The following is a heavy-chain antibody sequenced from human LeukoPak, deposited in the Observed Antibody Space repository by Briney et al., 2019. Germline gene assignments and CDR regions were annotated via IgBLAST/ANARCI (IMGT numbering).Heavy chain of an antibody. J-gene: IGHJ4*02. D-gene: IGHD4-17*01. V-gene: IGHV3-21*01. Sequence: GGSLRLSCAASGFTFSSYSMNWVRQAPGKGLEWVSSISSSSSYIYYADSVKGRFTISRDNAKNSLYLQMNSLRAEDTAVYYCAKSFHQRLRYLDYWGQGTLVTVSS. CDR2: ISSSSSYI. CDR1: GFTFSSYS. CDR3: AKSFHQRLRYLDY.